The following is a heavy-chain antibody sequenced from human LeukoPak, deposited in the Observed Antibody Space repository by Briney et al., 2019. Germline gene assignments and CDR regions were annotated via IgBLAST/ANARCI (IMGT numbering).Heavy chain of an antibody. CDR2: ISAYNDNT. Sequence: GASVKVSCKASGYTFTSYGISWVRQAPGQGLEWMGWISAYNDNTNYAQKLQGRVTMTTDTSTSTAYMELRSLRSDDTAVYYCAATPVLRYFDWLLSSSYYYMDVWGKGTTVTVSS. D-gene: IGHD3-9*01. CDR3: AATPVLRYFDWLLSSSYYYMDV. CDR1: GYTFTSYG. V-gene: IGHV1-18*01. J-gene: IGHJ6*03.